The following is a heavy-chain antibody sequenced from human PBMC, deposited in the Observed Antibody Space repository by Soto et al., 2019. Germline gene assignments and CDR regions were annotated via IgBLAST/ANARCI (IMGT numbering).Heavy chain of an antibody. Sequence: VGSLILSCAASGVTFSSYAMNWVRQAPGKGLEWVSTISDTGGGTFYAGSVKGRFTISRDNSKNTLYLQMNTLRPEDSAIYYCARVAYWGPGTQVTVSS. J-gene: IGHJ4*02. CDR3: ARVAY. CDR1: GVTFSSYA. V-gene: IGHV3-23*01. CDR2: ISDTGGGT.